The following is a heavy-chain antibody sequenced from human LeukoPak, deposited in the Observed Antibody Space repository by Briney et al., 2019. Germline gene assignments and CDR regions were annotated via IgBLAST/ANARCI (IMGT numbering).Heavy chain of an antibody. CDR1: GVTFSSYA. V-gene: IGHV1-69*04. CDR2: IIPILGIA. Sequence: ASVKVSCTASGVTFSSYAISWVRQAPGQGLEWMGRIIPILGIANYAQKFQGRVTITADKSTSTAYVELSSLRAVETAVYYCARDRDYCSGGSCLPFDPWGQGTLVTVSS. D-gene: IGHD2-15*01. J-gene: IGHJ5*02. CDR3: ARDRDYCSGGSCLPFDP.